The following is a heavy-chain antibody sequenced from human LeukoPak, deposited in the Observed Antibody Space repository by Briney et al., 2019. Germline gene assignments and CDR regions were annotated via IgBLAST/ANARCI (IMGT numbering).Heavy chain of an antibody. V-gene: IGHV3-11*04. CDR2: ISNSGNTI. CDR1: GFTFSDYY. CDR3: ARDSHYSIYAGWFDP. J-gene: IGHJ5*02. Sequence: GGSLRLSCAASGFTFSDYYMSWMRQAPGKGLEWVSYISNSGNTIYYADSVKGRFTSSRDNAKNSLYLQMNSLRAEDTAVYYCARDSHYSIYAGWFDPWGQGTLVTVSS. D-gene: IGHD4-11*01.